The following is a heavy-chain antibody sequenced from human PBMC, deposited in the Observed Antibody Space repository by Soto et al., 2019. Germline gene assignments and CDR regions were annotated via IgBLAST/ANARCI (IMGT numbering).Heavy chain of an antibody. V-gene: IGHV4-59*01. Sequence: SETLSLTCTVSGGSISGYYWSWIRQPPGKGLEWIGYIYYSGSTNYNPSLKSRVTISVDTSKNQFSLKLSSVTAADTAVYYCAREVDTAAFDYWGQGTLVTVSS. CDR2: IYYSGST. D-gene: IGHD5-18*01. CDR3: AREVDTAAFDY. CDR1: GGSISGYY. J-gene: IGHJ4*02.